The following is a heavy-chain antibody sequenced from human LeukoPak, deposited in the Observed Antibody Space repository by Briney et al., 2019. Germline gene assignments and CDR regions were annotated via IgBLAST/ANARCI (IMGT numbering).Heavy chain of an antibody. Sequence: GGSLRLSCAASGFTFSSFTMNWVPLAPGKGLEWVSFIRSKTYGGTTEYAASVKGRFTISRDDSKSIAYLQMNSLKTEDTAVYYCTRTESGTYKGGFDYWGQGTLVTVSS. CDR1: GFTFSSFT. D-gene: IGHD1-26*01. CDR3: TRTESGTYKGGFDY. J-gene: IGHJ4*02. CDR2: IRSKTYGGTT. V-gene: IGHV3-49*04.